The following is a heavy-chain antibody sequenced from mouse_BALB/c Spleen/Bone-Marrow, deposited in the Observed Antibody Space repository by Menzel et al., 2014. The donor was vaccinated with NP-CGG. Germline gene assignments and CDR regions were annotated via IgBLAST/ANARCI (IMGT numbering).Heavy chain of an antibody. CDR2: IDPASGNT. CDR3: ASYRYGWYFDV. CDR1: GFNIKDTY. J-gene: IGHJ1*01. V-gene: IGHV14-3*02. Sequence: QLQQSGAELVRSGASVNLSCTASGFNIKDTYLHWVKQRPEQGLDWIGRIDPASGNTKYDPKFQGKATITADTSSNTAYLQLSSLTSEDTAVYYCASYRYGWYFDVWGAGTTVTVSS. D-gene: IGHD2-14*01.